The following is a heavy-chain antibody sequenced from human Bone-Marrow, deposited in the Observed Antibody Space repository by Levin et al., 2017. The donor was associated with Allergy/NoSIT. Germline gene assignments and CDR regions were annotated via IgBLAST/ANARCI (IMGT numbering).Heavy chain of an antibody. J-gene: IGHJ4*02. D-gene: IGHD6-19*01. V-gene: IGHV3-23*01. Sequence: GGSLRLSCAASGFTVSSYAMSWVRQAPGKGLEWVSSISGSGTITHYAESVKGRFTLSRDISKNMLHLQMNSLRAEDTAVYYCAKEGLAGAGYYFDSWGQGTLVTVSS. CDR2: ISGSGTIT. CDR3: AKEGLAGAGYYFDS. CDR1: GFTVSSYA.